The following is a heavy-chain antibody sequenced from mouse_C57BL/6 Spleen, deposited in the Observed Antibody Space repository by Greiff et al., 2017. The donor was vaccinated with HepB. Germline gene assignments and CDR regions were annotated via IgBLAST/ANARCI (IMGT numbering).Heavy chain of an antibody. D-gene: IGHD4-1*01. J-gene: IGHJ1*03. V-gene: IGHV5-4*01. CDR1: GFTFSSYA. CDR2: ISDGGSYT. CDR3: AREGGPLAHWDVCYFDV. Sequence: EVMLVESGGGLVKPGGSLKLSCAASGFTFSSYAMSWVRQTPEKRLEWVATISDGGSYTYYPDTVKGRFTISRDNAKNNLYLQMSHLKSEDTAMYYCAREGGPLAHWDVCYFDVWGTGTSLTVSS.